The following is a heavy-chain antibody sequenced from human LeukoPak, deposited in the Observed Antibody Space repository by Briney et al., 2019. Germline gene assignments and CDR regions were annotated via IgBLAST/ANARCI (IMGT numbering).Heavy chain of an antibody. J-gene: IGHJ4*02. V-gene: IGHV1-69*04. CDR2: IIPILGIA. Sequence: SVKVSCKASGGTFSSYAISWVRQASGQGLEWMGRIIPILGIANYAQKFQGRVTITADKSTSTAYMELSSLRSEDTAVYYCARKGYCSSTSCYGRFYYFDYWGQGTLVTVSS. CDR3: ARKGYCSSTSCYGRFYYFDY. CDR1: GGTFSSYA. D-gene: IGHD2-2*01.